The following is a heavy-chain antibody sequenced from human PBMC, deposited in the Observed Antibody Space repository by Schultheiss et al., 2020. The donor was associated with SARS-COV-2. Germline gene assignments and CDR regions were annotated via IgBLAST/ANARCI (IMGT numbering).Heavy chain of an antibody. V-gene: IGHV3-30*04. CDR2: ISTDGSDE. Sequence: GGSLRLSCAASGFTFSSYAMHWVRQAPGKGLEWVAVISTDGSDEYYADSVKGRFTISRDNSKNTLDLQMNSLRGEDTAVYYCAKDTSYPITTLGYYYYYGMDVWGQGTTVTVSS. CDR1: GFTFSSYA. D-gene: IGHD1-1*01. J-gene: IGHJ6*02. CDR3: AKDTSYPITTLGYYYYYGMDV.